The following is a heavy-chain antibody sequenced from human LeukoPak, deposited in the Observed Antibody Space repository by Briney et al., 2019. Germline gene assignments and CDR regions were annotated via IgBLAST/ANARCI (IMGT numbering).Heavy chain of an antibody. Sequence: SETLSLTCAVYGGSFSGYYWSWIRQPPGKGLEWIGEINHSGSTNYNPSLKSRVTISVDTSKNQFSLKLSSVTAADTAVYYCARGLVVPAALPFDYWGQGTLVTVSP. D-gene: IGHD2-2*01. CDR3: ARGLVVPAALPFDY. CDR1: GGSFSGYY. CDR2: INHSGST. V-gene: IGHV4-34*01. J-gene: IGHJ4*02.